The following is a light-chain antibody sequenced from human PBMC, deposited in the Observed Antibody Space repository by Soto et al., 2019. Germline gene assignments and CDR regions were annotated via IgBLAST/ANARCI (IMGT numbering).Light chain of an antibody. Sequence: QSALTQPACVSGSPGQSITISCTGTSSDVGGYNYVSWYQQHPGKAPKLMIYDVSDRPSGVSNRFSGSKSGNTASLTISGLQAEDEADYYCSSYTSSSTRVFGNGTKVTVL. CDR1: SSDVGGYNY. V-gene: IGLV2-14*01. CDR2: DVS. J-gene: IGLJ1*01. CDR3: SSYTSSSTRV.